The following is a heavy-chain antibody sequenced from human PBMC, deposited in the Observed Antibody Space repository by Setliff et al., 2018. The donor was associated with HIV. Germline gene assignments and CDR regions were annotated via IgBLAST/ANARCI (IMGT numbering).Heavy chain of an antibody. Sequence: ASVKVSCKASGVTFSNYAISLVRQAPGQGLEWMGGIIPIFGTANYAQKFQGRVTITTDESRITAYMGLSSLRSEDTAVYYCARDTGQQLVGFDICGQGTMVTVSS. J-gene: IGHJ3*02. D-gene: IGHD6-13*01. CDR2: IIPIFGTA. CDR3: ARDTGQQLVGFDI. CDR1: GVTFSNYA. V-gene: IGHV1-69*05.